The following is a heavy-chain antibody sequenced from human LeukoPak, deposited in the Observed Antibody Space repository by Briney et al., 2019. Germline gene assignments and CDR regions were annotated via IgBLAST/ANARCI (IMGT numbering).Heavy chain of an antibody. V-gene: IGHV4-34*01. D-gene: IGHD3-10*01. CDR2: INHSGST. J-gene: IGHJ4*02. CDR1: GGSFSGYY. CDR3: ARRYYYGSGSYGPFYY. Sequence: PSETLSLTCAVYGGSFSGYYWSWIRQPPGKGLEWIGEINHSGSTNYNPSLKSRVTISVDTSKNQFSLKLSSVTAADTAVYYCARRYYYGSGSYGPFYYWGQGTLVTVSS.